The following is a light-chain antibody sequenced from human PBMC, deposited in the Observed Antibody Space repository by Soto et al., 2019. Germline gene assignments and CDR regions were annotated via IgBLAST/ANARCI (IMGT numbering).Light chain of an antibody. V-gene: IGLV2-14*01. CDR2: EVS. Sequence: QSALTQPASVSGSPGQSITISCTGTSSDVGGYNYVSWYQQHPVKAPKLMVYEVSNRPLGVSNRFSGSKAGNTASLTISGLQGEDEADYYCSSYTSSSTLYVFGTGTKLTVL. CDR1: SSDVGGYNY. J-gene: IGLJ1*01. CDR3: SSYTSSSTLYV.